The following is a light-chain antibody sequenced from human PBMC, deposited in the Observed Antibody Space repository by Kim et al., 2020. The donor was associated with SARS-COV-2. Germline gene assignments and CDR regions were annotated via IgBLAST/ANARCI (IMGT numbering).Light chain of an antibody. J-gene: IGKJ5*01. CDR2: AAS. V-gene: IGKV1-16*02. CDR1: QGISNY. CDR3: QQYNHYPIT. Sequence: ASGGDTVTITCRASQGISNYLTWFQQKPGKAPKSLIFAASTLHSGVPSKFSGSGFGTDFTLTISSLQPEDSATYYCQQYNHYPITFGQGTRLEIK.